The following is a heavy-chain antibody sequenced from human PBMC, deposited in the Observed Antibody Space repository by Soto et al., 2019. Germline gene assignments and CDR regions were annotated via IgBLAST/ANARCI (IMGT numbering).Heavy chain of an antibody. V-gene: IGHV1-69*08. D-gene: IGHD6-19*01. CDR2: IIPILGIA. CDR3: AREIAVAGSGDY. CDR1: GGTFSSYT. Sequence: QVQLVQSGAEVQKPGSSVKVSCKASGGTFSSYTISWVRQAPGQGLEWMGRIIPILGIANYAQKFQGRVTITADKSTSTAYMELSSLRSEDTAMYYCAREIAVAGSGDYWGQGTLVTVSS. J-gene: IGHJ4*02.